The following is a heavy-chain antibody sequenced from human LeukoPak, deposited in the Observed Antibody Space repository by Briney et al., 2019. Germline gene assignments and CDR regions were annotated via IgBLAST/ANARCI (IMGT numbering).Heavy chain of an antibody. D-gene: IGHD3-10*01. J-gene: IGHJ5*02. CDR2: LSDGT. CDR3: ARSRGPGTHWFDP. V-gene: IGHV3-23*01. Sequence: PGGSLRLSCAASGFTFNTYALSWVRQAPGNGLEWVSTLSDGTYYADSVQGRFTISRDNSKNTLYLQMGSLTTDDTAIYFCARSRGPGTHWFDPWGQGTLVTVSS. CDR1: GFTFNTYA.